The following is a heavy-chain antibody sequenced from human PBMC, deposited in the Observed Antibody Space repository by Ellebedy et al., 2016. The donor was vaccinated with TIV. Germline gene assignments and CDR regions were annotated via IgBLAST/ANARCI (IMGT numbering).Heavy chain of an antibody. V-gene: IGHV3-53*04. J-gene: IGHJ4*02. CDR3: ARGEYSGSYYDDYYFDY. D-gene: IGHD1-26*01. CDR1: GFTVSSNY. CDR2: IYSGGST. Sequence: GESLKISCAASGFTVSSNYMSWVRQAPGKGLEWVSVIYSGGSTYYADSVKGRFTISRHNSKNTLYLQMNSLRAEDTAVYYCARGEYSGSYYDDYYFDYWGQGTLVTVSS.